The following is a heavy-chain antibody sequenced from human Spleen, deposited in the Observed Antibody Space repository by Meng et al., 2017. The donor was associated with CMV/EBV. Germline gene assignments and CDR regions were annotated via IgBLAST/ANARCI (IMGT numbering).Heavy chain of an antibody. CDR1: GYIFITYA. V-gene: IGHV1-3*01. Sequence: QVQLVQSGAEVKKPGASVKVSCKASGYIFITYAIHWVRQAPGQGLEWMGWINVGNGDTKFSQKVQGRVTMTTDTSTSTAYMELRSLRSDNTAVYYCARRMYRGGNDYWGQGTLVTVSS. CDR3: ARRMYRGGNDY. D-gene: IGHD6-19*01. CDR2: INVGNGDT. J-gene: IGHJ4*02.